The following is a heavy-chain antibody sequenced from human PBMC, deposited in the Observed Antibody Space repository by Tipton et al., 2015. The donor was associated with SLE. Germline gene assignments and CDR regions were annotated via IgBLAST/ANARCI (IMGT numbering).Heavy chain of an antibody. V-gene: IGHV1-69-2*01. Sequence: VQLVQSGAEVKKPGASVKVSCKVSGYTFTDYYIHWVRQAPGKGLEWVGLVDPEDGETIYPEKFQGRLTISADTPKDTAYMELSSLRSEDTALYYCATVNPFDVWGQGTLVTVSS. CDR1: GYTFTDYY. J-gene: IGHJ3*01. CDR3: ATVNPFDV. CDR2: VDPEDGET.